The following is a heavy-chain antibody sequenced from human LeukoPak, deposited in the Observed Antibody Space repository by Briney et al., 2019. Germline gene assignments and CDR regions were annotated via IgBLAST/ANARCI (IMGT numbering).Heavy chain of an antibody. D-gene: IGHD3-22*01. J-gene: IGHJ5*02. CDR3: TKHDPRRVVITNMFDP. CDR2: ICGSGGIT. Sequence: GALRLSRAPSLFTLSAYAISWVREAPGEGVGWVSDICGSGGITYYADSVNGRFTISKDNSKNTLYLQRSSRGAEETAVYCCTKHDPRRVVITNMFDPGEKGTLATVSS. CDR1: LFTLSAYA. V-gene: IGHV3-23*01.